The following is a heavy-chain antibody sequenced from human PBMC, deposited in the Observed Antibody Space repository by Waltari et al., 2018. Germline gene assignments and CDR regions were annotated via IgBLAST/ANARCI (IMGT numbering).Heavy chain of an antibody. D-gene: IGHD3-22*01. CDR1: GGTFSSYA. CDR2: IIPIVATP. Sequence: QVQLVQSGAEVKKPGSSVKVSCKASGGTFSSYAISWVRQAPGQGLGWMGVIIPIVATPNYAQKFQGRVTITTAESTSTAYMELSSRRSEDTAVYSCATSPYYDSSGYLTYFDYWGQGTLVTISS. CDR3: ATSPYYDSSGYLTYFDY. J-gene: IGHJ4*02. V-gene: IGHV1-69*05.